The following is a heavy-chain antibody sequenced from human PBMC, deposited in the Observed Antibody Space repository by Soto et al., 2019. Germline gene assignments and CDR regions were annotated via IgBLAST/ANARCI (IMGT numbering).Heavy chain of an antibody. Sequence: QVQLVESGGGVVQPGGSLRLSCAASGFTFSTFNMHWVRQARGKGLEWVAVIWYDGSRTHYADSVKGRFTISRDNSKNTLYLQMNSLRVEDAALYYCVRDDKYYPLDVWGQGTLVTVSS. J-gene: IGHJ4*02. CDR2: IWYDGSRT. D-gene: IGHD3-10*01. CDR1: GFTFSTFN. V-gene: IGHV3-33*01. CDR3: VRDDKYYPLDV.